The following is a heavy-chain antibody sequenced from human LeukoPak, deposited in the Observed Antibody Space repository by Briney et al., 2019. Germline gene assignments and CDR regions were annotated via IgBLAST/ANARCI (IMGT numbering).Heavy chain of an antibody. CDR1: GGSISSSSYY. J-gene: IGHJ6*02. CDR2: IYYSGST. V-gene: IGHV4-39*01. Sequence: PPETLSLTCTVSGGSISSSSYYWGWIRQPPGKGLEWIGSIYYSGSTYYNPSLKSRVTISVDTSKNQFSLKLSSVTAADTAVYYCAGRSGVGVVVIKFQDPYYYGMDVWGQGTTVTVSS. CDR3: AGRSGVGVVVIKFQDPYYYGMDV. D-gene: IGHD3-22*01.